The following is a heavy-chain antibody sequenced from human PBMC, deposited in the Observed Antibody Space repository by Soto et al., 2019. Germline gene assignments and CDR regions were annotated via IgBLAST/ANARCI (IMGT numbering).Heavy chain of an antibody. D-gene: IGHD3-22*01. V-gene: IGHV1-69*01. J-gene: IGHJ5*02. CDR1: GGTFSSYA. CDR3: ARALYYYDSSPNWFDP. CDR2: IIPIFGTA. Sequence: QVQLVQSGAEVKKPGSSVKVSCKASGGTFSSYAISWVRQAPGQGLEWMGGIIPIFGTANYAQKFQRRVTITADESTSTAYMELSSLRSKDTAVYYCARALYYYDSSPNWFDPWGQGTLVTVSS.